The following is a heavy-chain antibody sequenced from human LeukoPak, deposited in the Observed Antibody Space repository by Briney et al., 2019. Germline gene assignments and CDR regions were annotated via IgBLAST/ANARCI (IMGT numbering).Heavy chain of an antibody. D-gene: IGHD6-13*01. Sequence: GGFLRLSCAASGFPFSNYGMHWVRQTPGKGLEWVAFISYDGANKYYADFVKGRFTISRDNSKNTLYLQMNSLRGDDTGMHFCAKDSSSSNPYFGLDVWGQGTTVTVSS. V-gene: IGHV3-30*02. CDR1: GFPFSNYG. CDR3: AKDSSSSNPYFGLDV. CDR2: ISYDGANK. J-gene: IGHJ6*02.